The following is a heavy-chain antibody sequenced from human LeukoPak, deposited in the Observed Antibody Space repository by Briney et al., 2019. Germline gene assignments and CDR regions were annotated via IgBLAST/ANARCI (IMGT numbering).Heavy chain of an antibody. D-gene: IGHD3-10*01. Sequence: PSETLSLTCTVSGGSISSYYWSWIRQPPGKGLEWIGYIYYSGSTNYNPSLKSRVTISVDTSKNQFSLKLSSVTAADTAVYYCAVSDYCGSGVGLDYWGQGTLVTVSS. V-gene: IGHV4-59*08. CDR2: IYYSGST. CDR3: AVSDYCGSGVGLDY. CDR1: GGSISSYY. J-gene: IGHJ4*02.